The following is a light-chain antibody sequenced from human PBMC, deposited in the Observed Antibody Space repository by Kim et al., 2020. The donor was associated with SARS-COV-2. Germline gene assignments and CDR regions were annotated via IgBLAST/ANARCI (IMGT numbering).Light chain of an antibody. CDR2: LNSDGSH. Sequence: QLVLTQSPSASASLGASVKLTCTLSSGHSSYAIAWHQQQPEKGPRYLMKLNSDGSHSKGGGIPDRFSGSSSGAERYLTISSLQSEDEADYYCQTWGTGTVVFGGGTQLTVL. J-gene: IGLJ2*01. CDR1: SGHSSYA. CDR3: QTWGTGTVV. V-gene: IGLV4-69*01.